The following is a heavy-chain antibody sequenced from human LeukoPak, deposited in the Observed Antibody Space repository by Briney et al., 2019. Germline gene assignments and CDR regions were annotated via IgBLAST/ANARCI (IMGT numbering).Heavy chain of an antibody. CDR1: GFSVSNCY. Sequence: GGPLRLSCVVSGFSVSNCYMSWVRQAPGKGLEWVSFIYSDNTHYSDSVKGRFTISRDNSKNTLYLQMNSLRAEDTAVYYCARRAGAYSHPYDYWGQGTLVTVSS. J-gene: IGHJ4*02. D-gene: IGHD4/OR15-4a*01. V-gene: IGHV3-53*01. CDR3: ARRAGAYSHPYDY. CDR2: IYSDNT.